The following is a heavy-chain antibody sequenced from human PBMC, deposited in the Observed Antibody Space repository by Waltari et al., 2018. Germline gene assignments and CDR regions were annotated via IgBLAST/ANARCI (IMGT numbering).Heavy chain of an antibody. CDR1: GFSLSTNGVG. CDR3: AHTEQFAPAVWFGP. V-gene: IGHV2-5*01. Sequence: QITFKESGPTLVKPTQTLTLTCTCSGFSLSTNGVGVGWLRQPPGKALEWLANIYWYDNKRYSPSLKSRLTSTKDTSKNQVVLTMTNVDPVDTATYFCAHTEQFAPAVWFGPWGQGTLVAVSS. J-gene: IGHJ5*02. CDR2: IYWYDNK. D-gene: IGHD6-19*01.